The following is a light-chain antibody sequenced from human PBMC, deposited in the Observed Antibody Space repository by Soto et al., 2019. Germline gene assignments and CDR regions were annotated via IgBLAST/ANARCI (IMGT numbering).Light chain of an antibody. Sequence: DIQMTQSPSTLSASLGGRFGSSCRASQSISNWLAWYQQKPGTAPKLLIYHASTLESGVPSRFSGSGSGTEFTLTISSLQPDDFATYYCQHYNSYSEAFGQGTKVDIK. V-gene: IGKV1-5*01. CDR1: QSISNW. J-gene: IGKJ1*01. CDR2: HAS. CDR3: QHYNSYSEA.